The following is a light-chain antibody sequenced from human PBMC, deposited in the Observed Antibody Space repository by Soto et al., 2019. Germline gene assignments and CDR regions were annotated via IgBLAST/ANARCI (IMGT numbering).Light chain of an antibody. V-gene: IGKV1-5*01. Sequence: EIQMTHSPSTLSASVGDRVTITCRASQSISSWLAWYQQKPGKAPKLLIYDASSLESGVPSRFSGSGSGTEFTLTISSLQPDDFATYYCQQYNSYSLTFGQGTKVDIK. CDR2: DAS. CDR1: QSISSW. J-gene: IGKJ1*01. CDR3: QQYNSYSLT.